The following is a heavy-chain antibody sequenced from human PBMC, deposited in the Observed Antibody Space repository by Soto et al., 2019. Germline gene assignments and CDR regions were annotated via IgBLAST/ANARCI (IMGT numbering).Heavy chain of an antibody. CDR2: SRNKANNYST. D-gene: IGHD1-26*01. J-gene: IGHJ4*02. CDR3: ARFSGSYTRGLDY. CDR1: GFTFSDHY. Sequence: EVQLVESGGGLVQPGGSLRLSCAASGFTFSDHYMDWVRQAPGKGLEWVGRSRNKANNYSTEYAASVKGRFTISRDESKNSLYLQMYSLKPADTAVYYCARFSGSYTRGLDYWGQGTLVTVSS. V-gene: IGHV3-72*01.